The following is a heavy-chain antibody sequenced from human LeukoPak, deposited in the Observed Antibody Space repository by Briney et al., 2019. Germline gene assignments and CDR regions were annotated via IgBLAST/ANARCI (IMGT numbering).Heavy chain of an antibody. V-gene: IGHV3-21*01. J-gene: IGHJ5*02. CDR1: GFTFSSYS. Sequence: GGSLRLSCAASGFTFSSYSMNWVRQAPGKGLEWVSSISSSSSYIYYADSVKGRFTISRDNAKNSLYLQMNSLRAEDTAVYYCARDREVDGGFDPWGQGTLVTVSS. CDR2: ISSSSSYI. CDR3: ARDREVDGGFDP. D-gene: IGHD6-19*01.